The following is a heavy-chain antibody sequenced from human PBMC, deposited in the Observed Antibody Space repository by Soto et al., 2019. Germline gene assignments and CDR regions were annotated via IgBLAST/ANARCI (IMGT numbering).Heavy chain of an antibody. CDR2: ISYGGST. Sequence: QVQLQESGPGLVKPSQTLSLTCTVSGGSINSGGYCWSWIRQHPGKGLDWIGCISYGGSTSYNPALKSRVTTSVDTSKNQFSLKLTSVPAADTAVYYCSRGILVWGQGALITVSS. CDR3: SRGILV. CDR1: GGSINSGGYC. V-gene: IGHV4-31*03. D-gene: IGHD5-18*01. J-gene: IGHJ4*02.